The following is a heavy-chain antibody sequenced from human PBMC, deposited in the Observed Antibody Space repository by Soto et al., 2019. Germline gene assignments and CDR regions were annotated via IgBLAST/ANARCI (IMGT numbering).Heavy chain of an antibody. J-gene: IGHJ4*02. V-gene: IGHV3-30*03. D-gene: IGHD2-21*01. CDR2: ISDDGSNK. CDR1: GITFRNYA. CDR3: ARDGYGDSVGGHFDY. Sequence: QVQLVESGGGVVQPGRSLRLSCAASGITFRNYAMHWVRQAPGQGLEWVAVISDDGSNKYYADTVKGRFTISRDNFKNTRYLQMKRLRAGDTAGYYCARDGYGDSVGGHFDYWGQGTLVTASS.